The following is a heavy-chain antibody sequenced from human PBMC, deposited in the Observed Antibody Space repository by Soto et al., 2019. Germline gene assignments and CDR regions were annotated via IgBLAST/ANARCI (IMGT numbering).Heavy chain of an antibody. Sequence: PGGSLRLSCAASGFTFSNAWMSWVRQAPGKGLEWVGRIKSKTDGGTTDYAAPVKGRFTISRDDSKNTLYLQMNSLKTEDTAVYYCTTGATGLHHHHYYGMDVWGQGTTVTVSS. CDR1: GFTFSNAW. CDR2: IKSKTDGGTT. J-gene: IGHJ6*02. CDR3: TTGATGLHHHHYYGMDV. D-gene: IGHD4-4*01. V-gene: IGHV3-15*01.